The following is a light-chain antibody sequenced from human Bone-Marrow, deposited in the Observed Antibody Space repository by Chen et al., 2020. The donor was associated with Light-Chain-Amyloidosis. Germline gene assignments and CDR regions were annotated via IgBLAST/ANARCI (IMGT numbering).Light chain of an antibody. V-gene: IGKV4-1*01. CDR2: WAS. J-gene: IGKJ1*01. CDR3: QQYYSGPPRT. Sequence: IVMTQSPDSLAVSLGEGATINCKSSQSVLSSSNNKNYLAWYQQKPGQPPKLLIYWASTRESGVPDRFSGSGSGTDFTLTISSLQAEDVAVYYCQQYYSGPPRTFGQGTKVEIK. CDR1: QSVLSSSNNKNY.